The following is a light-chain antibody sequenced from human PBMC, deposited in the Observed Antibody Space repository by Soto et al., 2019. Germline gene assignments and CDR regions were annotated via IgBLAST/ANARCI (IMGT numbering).Light chain of an antibody. V-gene: IGKV1-5*01. J-gene: IGKJ1*01. Sequence: DIQMTQSPSSLSASVGDRVTITCQASQNVNNYLNWYQQKPGKAPRLLIYDASSMASGIPSRFSGSGSGTEFTLTVSSLQPDDFAAYYCQQYNSYWTFGQGTKVDIK. CDR2: DAS. CDR1: QNVNNY. CDR3: QQYNSYWT.